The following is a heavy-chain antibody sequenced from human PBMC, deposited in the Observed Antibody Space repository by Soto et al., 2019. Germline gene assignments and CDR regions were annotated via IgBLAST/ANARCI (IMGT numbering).Heavy chain of an antibody. CDR1: GYNFANYW. V-gene: IGHV5-51*01. CDR3: GAGYTTGLDAFDI. D-gene: IGHD6-13*01. J-gene: IGHJ3*02. CDR2: IFPGDSDT. Sequence: EVQLVQSGAEAKKPGESLKISCKGSGYNFANYWIGWVRQMPGKGLEWMGMIFPGDSDTKNSPSLQGQITMSVDKSDSSAYLQWRSLKASDTAMYYCGAGYTTGLDAFDIWGQGTMVTVSS.